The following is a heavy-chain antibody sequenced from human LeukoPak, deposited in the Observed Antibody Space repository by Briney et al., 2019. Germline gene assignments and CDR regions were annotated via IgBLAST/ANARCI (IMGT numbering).Heavy chain of an antibody. Sequence: GGSLRLSCAASGFTFSSYGMHWVRQAPGKGLEWVAVISYDGSNKYYADSVKGRFTISRDNSKNTLYLQMNSLRAEDTAVYYCAKDWGDGHNLRLLLDYWGQGTLVTVSS. D-gene: IGHD4-17*01. CDR1: GFTFSSYG. CDR2: ISYDGSNK. V-gene: IGHV3-30*18. J-gene: IGHJ4*02. CDR3: AKDWGDGHNLRLLLDY.